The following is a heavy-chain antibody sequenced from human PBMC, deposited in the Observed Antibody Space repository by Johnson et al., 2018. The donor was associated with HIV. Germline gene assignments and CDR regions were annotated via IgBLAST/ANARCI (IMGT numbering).Heavy chain of an antibody. CDR2: ISWNSGSI. D-gene: IGHD6-13*01. J-gene: IGHJ3*02. Sequence: EVKLLESGGGLVQPGRSLRLSCAASGFTFDDYAMHWVRQVPGKGLEWVSYISWNSGSIGYVDSVKGRFTISRDNAKNSLYLQMNSLRAEDTALYYCVKDLSGIAAADDAFDIWGQGTMVT. CDR1: GFTFDDYA. CDR3: VKDLSGIAAADDAFDI. V-gene: IGHV3-9*01.